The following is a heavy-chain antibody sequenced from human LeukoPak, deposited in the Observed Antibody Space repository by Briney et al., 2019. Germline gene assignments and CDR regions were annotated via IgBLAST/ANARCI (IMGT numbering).Heavy chain of an antibody. CDR1: GFTFSSYA. D-gene: IGHD3-22*01. V-gene: IGHV3-30-3*01. CDR2: ISYDGSNK. J-gene: IGHJ5*02. Sequence: GGFLRLSCAASGFTFSSYAMHWVRQAPGKGLEWVAVISYDGSNKYYADSVKGRFTISRDNSKNTLYLQMNSLRAEDTAVYYCARDPTMIVVVITLGWFDPWGQGTLVTVSS. CDR3: ARDPTMIVVVITLGWFDP.